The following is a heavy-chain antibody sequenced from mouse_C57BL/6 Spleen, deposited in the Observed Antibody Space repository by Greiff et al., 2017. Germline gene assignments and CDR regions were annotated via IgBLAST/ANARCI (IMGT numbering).Heavy chain of an antibody. Sequence: QVQLQQSGPGLVAPSQSLSITCTVSGFSLTSYGVHWVRQPPGKGLEWLVVIWSDGSTTYNSAPKSRLSISKDNSKSQVFLKMNSLQTDDTAMYYCARHARGSGSSYFDYWGQGTTLTVSS. CDR3: ARHARGSGSSYFDY. D-gene: IGHD1-1*01. CDR2: IWSDGST. J-gene: IGHJ2*01. CDR1: GFSLTSYG. V-gene: IGHV2-6-1*01.